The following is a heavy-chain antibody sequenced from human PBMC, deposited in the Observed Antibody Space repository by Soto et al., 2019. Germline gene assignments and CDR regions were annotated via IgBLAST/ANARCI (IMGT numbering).Heavy chain of an antibody. J-gene: IGHJ6*02. D-gene: IGHD1-1*01. CDR2: IWYDGNIE. CDR3: ARGFAGSYYYYGLDL. CDR1: GFTFSDYG. Sequence: GGSLRLSCAVSGFTFSDYGMHWVRQAPGKGLEWVAVIWYDGNIEDYADSVKGRFTISRDNSKNMMYLQMSSLRAEDTAIYYCARGFAGSYYYYGLDLWGQGTTVTVSS. V-gene: IGHV3-33*01.